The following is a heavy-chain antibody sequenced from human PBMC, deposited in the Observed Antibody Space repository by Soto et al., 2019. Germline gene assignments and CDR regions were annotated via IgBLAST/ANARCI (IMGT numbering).Heavy chain of an antibody. J-gene: IGHJ3*02. D-gene: IGHD2-15*01. Sequence: SPPLSLTRTFSGGYNSSDNWSWHRHPPGEGLGWIGYIYHSRCANYNPSLESRVTMSVDTAQSLCSVKLRSVTAADTAVYYCAREGGGYGSGGSCCAGAFDIWGQGTMVTVSS. CDR3: AREGGGYGSGGSCCAGAFDI. CDR1: GGYNSSDN. V-gene: IGHV4-59*01. CDR2: IYHSRCA.